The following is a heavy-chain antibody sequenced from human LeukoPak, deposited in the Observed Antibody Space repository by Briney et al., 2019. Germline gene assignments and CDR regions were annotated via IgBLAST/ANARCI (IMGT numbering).Heavy chain of an antibody. J-gene: IGHJ6*03. D-gene: IGHD4-23*01. V-gene: IGHV3-15*01. CDR3: TTGTVTQTYYYYYYMDV. CDR2: IKSKTDGGTT. CDR1: GFTFSNAW. Sequence: GGSLRLSCAASGFTFSNAWMSWVRQAPGKGLEWVGRIKSKTDGGTTDYAAPVKGRFTISRDDSKNTLYLQMNSLKTEDTAVYYCTTGTVTQTYYYYYYMDVWGKGTTVTVSS.